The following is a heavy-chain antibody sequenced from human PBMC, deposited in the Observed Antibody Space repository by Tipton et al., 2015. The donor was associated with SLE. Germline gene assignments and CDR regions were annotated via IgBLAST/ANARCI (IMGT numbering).Heavy chain of an antibody. V-gene: IGHV4-59*11. CDR3: ARGSTKTGTRDY. D-gene: IGHD1-7*01. CDR1: GGSISSHY. Sequence: TLSLTSTVSGGSISSHYWSWIRQPPGKGLEWIGSIYYSGSTYYNPSLKSRVTISVDTSKNQFSLKLSSVTAADTAVYYCARGSTKTGTRDYWGQGTLVTVST. J-gene: IGHJ4*02. CDR2: IYYSGST.